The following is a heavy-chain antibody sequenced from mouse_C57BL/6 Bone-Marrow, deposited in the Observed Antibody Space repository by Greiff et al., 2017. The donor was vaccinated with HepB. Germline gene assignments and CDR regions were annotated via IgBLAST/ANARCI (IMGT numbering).Heavy chain of an antibody. V-gene: IGHV6-3*01. CDR1: GFTFSNYW. D-gene: IGHD1-1*01. CDR3: TAPYYYGSSCFAY. J-gene: IGHJ3*01. CDR2: IRLKSDNYAT. Sequence: DVKLQESGGGLVQPGGSMKLSCVASGFTFSNYWMNWVRQSPEKGLEWVAQIRLKSDNYATHYAESVKGRFTISRDDSKSSVHLQMNNLRAEDAGIYYCTAPYYYGSSCFAYWGQGTLVTVSA.